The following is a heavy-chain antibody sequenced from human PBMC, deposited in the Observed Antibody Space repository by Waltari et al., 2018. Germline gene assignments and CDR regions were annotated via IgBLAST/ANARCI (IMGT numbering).Heavy chain of an antibody. J-gene: IGHJ5*02. V-gene: IGHV4-39*01. Sequence: QLQLQESGPGLVKPSETLSLTCAVSGDPIRCTSSYRGWTRQPPGKELEWLGRIHSGGSTHYNPSLKSRVSMSVDTSKNEFSLRLTSVTAADAALYYCVRQRIDGSSWAGTGNWFDPWGQGTLVTVSS. CDR1: GDPIRCTSSY. D-gene: IGHD6-13*01. CDR3: VRQRIDGSSWAGTGNWFDP. CDR2: IHSGGST.